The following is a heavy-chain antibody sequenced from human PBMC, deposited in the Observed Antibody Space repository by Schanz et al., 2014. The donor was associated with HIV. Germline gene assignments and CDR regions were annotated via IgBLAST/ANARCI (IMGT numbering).Heavy chain of an antibody. V-gene: IGHV3-30*03. CDR2: TSYDGVRK. CDR3: AREREESIAYYYYGMDV. CDR1: GFTITSYG. Sequence: VQLLESGGGLVQPGGSLRLSCAVSGFTITSYGMSWVRQAPGKGLEWVAVTSYDGVRKSYAQSVKGRLTISRDNSKNTVYLEVKRLRAEDTAVYYCAREREESIAYYYYGMDVWGQGTAVTVSS. D-gene: IGHD1-26*01. J-gene: IGHJ6*02.